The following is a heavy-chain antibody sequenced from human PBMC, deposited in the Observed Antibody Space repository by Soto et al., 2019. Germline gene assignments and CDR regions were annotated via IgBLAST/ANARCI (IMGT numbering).Heavy chain of an antibody. Sequence: QVQLVESGGGVVQPGRSLRLSCAASGFTFSSYAMHWVRQAPGKGLEWVAIISYDGSNKYYADSVKGRCTISRYNSKNALYLQMKSLRAEDTAVYYCASDPLYLQEAYYFDYWGQGTLVTVSS. CDR2: ISYDGSNK. CDR1: GFTFSSYA. V-gene: IGHV3-30-3*01. CDR3: ASDPLYLQEAYYFDY. D-gene: IGHD2-2*02. J-gene: IGHJ4*02.